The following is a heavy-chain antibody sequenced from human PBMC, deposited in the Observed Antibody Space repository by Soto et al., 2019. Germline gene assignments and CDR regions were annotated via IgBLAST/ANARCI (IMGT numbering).Heavy chain of an antibody. V-gene: IGHV4-59*01. Sequence: PSETLSLTCTVSGDSISRYYWSWIRQPPGKGLQWIGYIYYSGNTNYNPSLKGRVTMSVDTSKNQFSLQVSSVTAADTAVYFCAKYRRTDAEGYTFDYWGQGALVTVS. CDR1: GDSISRYY. CDR3: AKYRRTDAEGYTFDY. D-gene: IGHD2-15*01. J-gene: IGHJ4*02. CDR2: IYYSGNT.